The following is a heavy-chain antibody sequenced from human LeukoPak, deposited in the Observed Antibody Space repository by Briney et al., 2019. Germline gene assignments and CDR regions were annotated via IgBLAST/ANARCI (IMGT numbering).Heavy chain of an antibody. CDR1: GYTFTSYD. CDR3: ARGLEDSDSGWYYY. D-gene: IGHD6-19*01. CDR2: MNPNSGNT. Sequence: ASVKVSCKASGYTFTSYDINWVRQATGQGLEWMGWMNPNSGNTGYAQKFQGRVTMTRNTSISTAYMELSSLRSDDTAVYYCARGLEDSDSGWYYYWGQGTLVTVSS. J-gene: IGHJ4*02. V-gene: IGHV1-8*01.